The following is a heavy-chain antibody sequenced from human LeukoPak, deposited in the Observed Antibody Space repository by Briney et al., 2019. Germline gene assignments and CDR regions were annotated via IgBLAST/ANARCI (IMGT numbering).Heavy chain of an antibody. CDR1: GYTFTSYY. CDR3: ARGTYCGGDCYQFDY. CDR2: INPSGGDT. Sequence: ASVKVSCKASGYTFTSYYMHWVRQAPGQGLEWMGIINPSGGDTRYAQKFQGRVTMTRVTSTSTVYMELSSLRSEDTAVYYCARGTYCGGDCYQFDYWGQGTLVTVSS. V-gene: IGHV1-46*01. J-gene: IGHJ4*02. D-gene: IGHD2-21*02.